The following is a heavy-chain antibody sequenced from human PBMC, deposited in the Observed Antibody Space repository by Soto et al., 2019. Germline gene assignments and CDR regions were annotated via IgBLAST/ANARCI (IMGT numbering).Heavy chain of an antibody. Sequence: RGSLRLSCAASGFTFNNYAIILCRHSPFKWLEWVSAISGSGGSTYYADSVKGRFTISRDNSKNTLYLQMNSLRAEDTAIYYCAEDGYYCSGGSCYMGVYWGQGTLVTVSS. V-gene: IGHV3-23*01. CDR2: ISGSGGST. D-gene: IGHD2-15*01. CDR3: AEDGYYCSGGSCYMGVY. CDR1: GFTFNNYA. J-gene: IGHJ4*02.